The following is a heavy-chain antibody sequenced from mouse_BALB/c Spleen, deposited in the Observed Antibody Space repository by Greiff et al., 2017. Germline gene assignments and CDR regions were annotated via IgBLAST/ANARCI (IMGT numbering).Heavy chain of an antibody. J-gene: IGHJ4*01. CDR1: GFNIKDTY. CDR3: ARSYYGYAMDY. V-gene: IGHV14-3*02. CDR2: IDPANGNT. Sequence: VQLKQSGAELVKPGASVKLSCTASGFNIKDTYMHWVKQRPEQGLEWIGRIDPANGNTKYDPKFQGKATITADTSSSTAYMQLSSLASEDSALYYCARSYYGYAMDYWGQGTSVTVSS. D-gene: IGHD1-1*01.